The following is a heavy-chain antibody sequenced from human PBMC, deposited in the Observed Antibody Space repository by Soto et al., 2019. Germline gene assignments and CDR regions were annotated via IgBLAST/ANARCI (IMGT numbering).Heavy chain of an antibody. Sequence: ASVKVSCKVSGYTLTELSMHWVRQAPGKGLEWMGGFDPEDGETIYAQKFQGRVTMTEDTSTDTAYMELSSLRSEDTAVYYCARGVSLYYYDSSGSARDYWGHGTLVTVSS. CDR3: ARGVSLYYYDSSGSARDY. CDR2: FDPEDGET. D-gene: IGHD3-22*01. V-gene: IGHV1-24*01. CDR1: GYTLTELS. J-gene: IGHJ4*01.